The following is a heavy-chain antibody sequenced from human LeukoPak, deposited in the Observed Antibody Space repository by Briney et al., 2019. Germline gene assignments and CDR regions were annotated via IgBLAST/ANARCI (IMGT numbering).Heavy chain of an antibody. D-gene: IGHD5-12*01. V-gene: IGHV5-51*01. CDR2: IHPGDSDT. Sequence: GESLKISCKASGFSFTTYWIGWVRQMPGKGLEWMGIIHPGDSDTRYSPSFRGQVTISADKSIITAYLQWSSLKASDTAMYYCARLLSDYDSFSVDYYFYAMDVWGPGTPVTVSS. CDR3: ARLLSDYDSFSVDYYFYAMDV. CDR1: GFSFTTYW. J-gene: IGHJ6*02.